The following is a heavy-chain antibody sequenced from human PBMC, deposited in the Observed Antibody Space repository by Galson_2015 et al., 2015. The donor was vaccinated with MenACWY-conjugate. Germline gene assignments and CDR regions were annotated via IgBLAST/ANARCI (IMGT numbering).Heavy chain of an antibody. CDR1: GFSLSSNGVG. CDR2: IYWDDDK. Sequence: PALVKPTQTLTLTCIFSGFSLSSNGVGVGWIRQPPGKALEWLALIYWDDDKRYSPSLKSRVTITKDTSENQVVLTMTNMDPLDPSTYSRAHSQYSSGRSFWGRYDAFDLSGHGTMVTVSS. CDR3: AHSQYSSGRSFWGRYDAFDL. V-gene: IGHV2-5*02. J-gene: IGHJ3*01. D-gene: IGHD6-19*01.